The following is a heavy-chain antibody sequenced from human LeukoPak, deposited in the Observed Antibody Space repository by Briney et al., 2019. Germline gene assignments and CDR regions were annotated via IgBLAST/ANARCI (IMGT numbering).Heavy chain of an antibody. CDR2: ISYSGST. Sequence: SETLSLTCTVSGGSVSSYYWNWIRQPPGKGLEWIGYISYSGSTNYNSSLKSRVTTSVDTSKNQFSLTLISVTAADTAVYYCARSAAGGYSSSYFDYWGQGTLVTVSS. D-gene: IGHD6-13*01. V-gene: IGHV4-59*02. CDR1: GGSVSSYY. CDR3: ARSAAGGYSSSYFDY. J-gene: IGHJ4*02.